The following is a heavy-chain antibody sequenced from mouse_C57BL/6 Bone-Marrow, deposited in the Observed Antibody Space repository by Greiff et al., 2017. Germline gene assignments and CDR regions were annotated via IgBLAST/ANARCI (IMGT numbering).Heavy chain of an antibody. CDR3: ARHYYGSSYYAMDY. CDR1: GFTFSSYT. CDR2: ISNGGGST. V-gene: IGHV5-12-2*01. J-gene: IGHJ4*01. Sequence: EVQGVESGGGLVQPGGSLKLSCAASGFTFSSYTMSWVRQTPEKRLEWVAYISNGGGSTYYPDTVKGRFTISRDNATNTLYLQMSSLKSEDTAMYYGARHYYGSSYYAMDYWGQGTSVTVSS. D-gene: IGHD1-1*01.